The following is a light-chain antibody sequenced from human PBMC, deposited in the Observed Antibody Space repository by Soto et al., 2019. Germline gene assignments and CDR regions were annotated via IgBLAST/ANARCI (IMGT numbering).Light chain of an antibody. J-gene: IGKJ4*01. CDR3: QQYNSWVT. Sequence: EIVLTQSPGTLSLSPGERVTLSCRASQSISNNHLAWYQQKPGQAPRLLIHGTSNRATGIPDRFSGSGSGTDFTLTFSRLEPEDFAVYYCQQYNSWVTFGGGTKVEIK. CDR2: GTS. V-gene: IGKV3-20*01. CDR1: QSISNNH.